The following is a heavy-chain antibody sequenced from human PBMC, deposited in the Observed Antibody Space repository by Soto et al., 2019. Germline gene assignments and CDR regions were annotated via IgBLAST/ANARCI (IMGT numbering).Heavy chain of an antibody. CDR2: TYYKSKWNN. V-gene: IGHV6-1*01. D-gene: IGHD3-10*01. J-gene: IGHJ6*02. CDR1: GDSVSSNSAG. CDR3: TGITWFRGMDV. Sequence: LTCVISGDSVSSNSAGWNWIRQSPSRGLEWLGRTYYKSKWNNDYALSVKSRITINPDTSKNQFSLHPYSVTPEDTAVYYCTGITWFRGMDVWGQGTPVTVSS.